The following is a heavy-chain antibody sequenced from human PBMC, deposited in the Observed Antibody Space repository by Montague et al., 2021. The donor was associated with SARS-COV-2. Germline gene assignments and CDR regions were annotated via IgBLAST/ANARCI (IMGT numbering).Heavy chain of an antibody. CDR3: ARTGLGAYDIFTGYTVNAFDK. Sequence: SETLSLTCTVSGGSITSYYWTWIRQPPGKGLEWVGRIYYSGSTNYNPSLKSRVTISVDTSKNQFSLKLSSVTAADTAVYYCARTGLGAYDIFTGYTVNAFDKWGQGTMVTVSS. CDR1: GGSITSYY. CDR2: IYYSGST. D-gene: IGHD3-9*01. V-gene: IGHV4-59*01. J-gene: IGHJ3*02.